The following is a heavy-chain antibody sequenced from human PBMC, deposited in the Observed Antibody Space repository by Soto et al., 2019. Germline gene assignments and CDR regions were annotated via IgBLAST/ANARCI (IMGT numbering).Heavy chain of an antibody. J-gene: IGHJ4*02. Sequence: QVQLEQSGAEVKKPGSSVKVSCKASGGTFNTFPISWVRQAPGQGLEWIGGIIPIFETANYAQRLQDRLTITADESTRTAYMGLSRLTSDDTAIYFCATSTSSSWQNDYWGLGTLVVVSS. V-gene: IGHV1-69*01. CDR2: IIPIFETA. D-gene: IGHD6-13*01. CDR1: GGTFNTFP. CDR3: ATSTSSSWQNDY.